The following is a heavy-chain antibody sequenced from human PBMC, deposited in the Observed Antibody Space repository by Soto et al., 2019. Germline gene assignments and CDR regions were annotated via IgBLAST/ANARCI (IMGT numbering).Heavy chain of an antibody. V-gene: IGHV3-30-3*01. CDR3: ARNSDGTDY. CDR2: TSSDGSNK. CDR1: GFTFSIYA. Sequence: QVQLVESGGGVVQPGTSLRLSCAASGFTFSIYAMHWVRQAPGKGLEWVAVTSSDGSNKNYAASVMGRFTMSRDNSKNTLYLQMNSLGAEDTAVYYCARNSDGTDYWGQGTVVTVSS. J-gene: IGHJ4*02. D-gene: IGHD1-1*01.